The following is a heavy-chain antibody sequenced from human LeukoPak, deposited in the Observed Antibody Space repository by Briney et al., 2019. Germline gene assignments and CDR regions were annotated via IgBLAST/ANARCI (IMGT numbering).Heavy chain of an antibody. V-gene: IGHV1-46*01. J-gene: IGHJ4*02. D-gene: IGHD5-18*01. Sequence: GASVKVSCKASGYTFTSYYMHWVRQAPGQGLEWMGIINPSGGSTSYAQKFQGRVTMTRDTSISTAYMELSRLRSDDTAVYYCARVGIQLWLDDFDYWGQGTLVTVSS. CDR3: ARVGIQLWLDDFDY. CDR1: GYTFTSYY. CDR2: INPSGGST.